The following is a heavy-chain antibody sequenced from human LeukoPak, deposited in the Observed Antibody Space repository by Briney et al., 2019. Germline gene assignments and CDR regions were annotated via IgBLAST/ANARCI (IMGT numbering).Heavy chain of an antibody. CDR3: ARLNDILTGPFDY. CDR1: GYSFTSNW. J-gene: IGHJ4*02. CDR2: IYPGDSDT. V-gene: IGHV5-51*01. D-gene: IGHD3-9*01. Sequence: GESLKISCKGSGYSFTSNWIGWVRQMSGKGLEWMGIIYPGDSDTRYSPSFQGQVTISADKSISTAYLQWNSLKASDTAMYYCARLNDILTGPFDYWGQGTLVTVSS.